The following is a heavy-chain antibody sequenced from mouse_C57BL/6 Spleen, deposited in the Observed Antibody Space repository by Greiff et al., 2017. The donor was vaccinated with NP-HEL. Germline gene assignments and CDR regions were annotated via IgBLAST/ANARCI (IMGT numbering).Heavy chain of an antibody. Sequence: QVQLKESGAELARPGASVKLSCKASGYTFTSYGISWVKQRTGQGLEWIGEIYPRSGNTYYNEKFKGKATLTADKSSSTAYMELRSLTSEDSTVYFCARSTGTGFDYWGQGTTLTVSS. CDR3: ARSTGTGFDY. D-gene: IGHD4-1*01. CDR1: GYTFTSYG. J-gene: IGHJ2*01. V-gene: IGHV1-81*01. CDR2: IYPRSGNT.